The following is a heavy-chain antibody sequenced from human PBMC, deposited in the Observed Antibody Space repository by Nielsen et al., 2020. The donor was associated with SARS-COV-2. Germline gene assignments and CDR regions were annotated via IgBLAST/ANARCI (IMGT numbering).Heavy chain of an antibody. CDR1: GFTFSSYG. Sequence: GGSLRLSCAASGFTFSSYGMHWVRQAPGKGLEWVAVIWYDGSNKYYADSVKGRFTISRDNSKNTLYLQMNSLRAEDTAVYYCARDRGIVGAPLYYFDYWGQGTLVTVSS. CDR2: IWYDGSNK. V-gene: IGHV3-33*01. CDR3: ARDRGIVGAPLYYFDY. D-gene: IGHD1-26*01. J-gene: IGHJ4*02.